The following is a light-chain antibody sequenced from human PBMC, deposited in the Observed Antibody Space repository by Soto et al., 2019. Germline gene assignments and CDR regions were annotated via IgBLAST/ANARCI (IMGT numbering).Light chain of an antibody. CDR3: QQFAKSST. J-gene: IGKJ1*01. Sequence: QMTQSPSTLSAPVGDRVTITCRASHNIERWMAWYQQKPGRAPSLLIFDATTLHSGVPSRFSGGGSGTEFTLTINGLQPDDFATYYCQQFAKSSTFGQGTKVDIK. V-gene: IGKV1-5*01. CDR2: DAT. CDR1: HNIERW.